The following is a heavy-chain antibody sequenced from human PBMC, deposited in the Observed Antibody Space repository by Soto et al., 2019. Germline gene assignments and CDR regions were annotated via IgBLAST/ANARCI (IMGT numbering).Heavy chain of an antibody. V-gene: IGHV4-39*01. CDR1: GGSISSSSYY. Sequence: QLQLQESGPGLAKPSETLSLTCTVSGGSISSSSYYWGWIRQPPGKGLEWIGSIYYSGSTYYNPSLKSRVTISVDTSKNQFSLKLSSVTAADTAVYYCARHGHWNDVVEFDYWGQGTLVTVSS. CDR2: IYYSGST. D-gene: IGHD1-1*01. J-gene: IGHJ4*02. CDR3: ARHGHWNDVVEFDY.